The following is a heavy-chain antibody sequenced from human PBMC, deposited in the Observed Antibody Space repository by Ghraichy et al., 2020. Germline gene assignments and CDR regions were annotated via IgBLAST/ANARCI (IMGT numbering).Heavy chain of an antibody. CDR3: ARVPLTGTTPPRGYFDF. CDR1: DGSISSYY. J-gene: IGHJ4*02. V-gene: IGHV4-59*01. CDR2: IHHSGNT. Sequence: SQTLSLTCNVSDGSISSYYWSWIRQSPGKGLEWIGYIHHSGNTNQNPSLKTRVTMSVDTSKNQFSLRLSSVTAADTAVYYCARVPLTGTTPPRGYFDFWGQGALVTVSS. D-gene: IGHD1-20*01.